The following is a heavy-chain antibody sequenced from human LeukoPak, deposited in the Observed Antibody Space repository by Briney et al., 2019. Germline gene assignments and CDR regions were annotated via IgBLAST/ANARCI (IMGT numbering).Heavy chain of an antibody. Sequence: TGGSLRLSCTVSGFTFGDYAMTWVRQAPGKGLEWVGFIRSKAYGGTTEYAASVKGRFTISRDDSKSIAYLQMNSLKTEDTAVYYCTREAAWSGYSADFDYWGQGTLVTVSS. CDR3: TREAAWSGYSADFDY. V-gene: IGHV3-49*04. CDR1: GFTFGDYA. CDR2: IRSKAYGGTT. D-gene: IGHD3-3*01. J-gene: IGHJ4*02.